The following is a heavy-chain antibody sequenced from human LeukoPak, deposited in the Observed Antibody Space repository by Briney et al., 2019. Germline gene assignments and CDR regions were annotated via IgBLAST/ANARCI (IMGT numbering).Heavy chain of an antibody. Sequence: GGSLRLSCAASVSTLRTHWMTWSRQIPGKGLEWVASLEQDGGAKYYVDSVKGRFTISRDNVDNSLYLQMNSLRAADTAVYYCARETRGALGSYWGQGTRVTVSS. J-gene: IGHJ4*02. D-gene: IGHD1-26*01. V-gene: IGHV3-7*05. CDR2: LEQDGGAK. CDR1: VSTLRTHW. CDR3: ARETRGALGSY.